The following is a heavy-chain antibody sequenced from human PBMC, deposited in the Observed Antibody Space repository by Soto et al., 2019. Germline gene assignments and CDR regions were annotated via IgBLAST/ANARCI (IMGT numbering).Heavy chain of an antibody. Sequence: SVKVSCKASGCTFSSYASSWVLQAPGQGLEWMGGIIPIFGTANYAQKFQGRVTITADESTSTAYMELSSLRSEDTAVYYCARVIVEDNWFDPWGQGTLVTVSS. D-gene: IGHD1-26*01. J-gene: IGHJ5*02. CDR1: GCTFSSYA. CDR3: ARVIVEDNWFDP. CDR2: IIPIFGTA. V-gene: IGHV1-69*13.